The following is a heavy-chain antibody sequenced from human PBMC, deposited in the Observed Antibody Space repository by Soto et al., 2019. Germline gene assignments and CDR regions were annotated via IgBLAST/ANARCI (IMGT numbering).Heavy chain of an antibody. V-gene: IGHV3-23*01. J-gene: IGHJ4*02. CDR1: GFPFSIYA. CDR2: ISGSGGTT. D-gene: IGHD5-12*01. CDR3: ASWVPHSGYDYLDC. Sequence: GGSLRLSCAASGFPFSIYAMFWVRQTPGKGLEWVSGISGSGGTTYYADSVKGRFTISRDNSKNTLYLQMNNLRAEDTAVYYCASWVPHSGYDYLDCWGQGSQVTVSS.